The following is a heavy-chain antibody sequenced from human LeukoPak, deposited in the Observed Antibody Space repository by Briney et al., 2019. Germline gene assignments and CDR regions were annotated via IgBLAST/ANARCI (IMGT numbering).Heavy chain of an antibody. D-gene: IGHD2-15*01. V-gene: IGHV3-49*03. CDR1: GFTFGDYA. Sequence: PGGSLRLSCTASGFTFGDYAMSWFRQAPGKGLEWVGFIRSKAYGGTTEYAVSVKGRFTILRDDSKSIAYLQMNSLKTEDTAVYYCTRVTKQWYLGGFDYWGQGTLVTVSS. CDR2: IRSKAYGGTT. CDR3: TRVTKQWYLGGFDY. J-gene: IGHJ4*02.